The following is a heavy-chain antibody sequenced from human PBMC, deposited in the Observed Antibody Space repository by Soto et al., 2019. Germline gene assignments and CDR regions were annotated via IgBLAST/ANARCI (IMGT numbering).Heavy chain of an antibody. CDR3: ARDLGGWPDY. CDR1: GYTFTSYS. J-gene: IGHJ4*02. D-gene: IGHD6-19*01. V-gene: IGHV1-3*01. CDR2: INAGNGNT. Sequence: GASVKVSCKASGYTFTSYSIHWVRHAPGQRLEWMGWINAGNGNTKYSQKFQDRVTITRDTSASTAYMELSSLRSEDTAVYYCARDLGGWPDYWGQGTLVTVSS.